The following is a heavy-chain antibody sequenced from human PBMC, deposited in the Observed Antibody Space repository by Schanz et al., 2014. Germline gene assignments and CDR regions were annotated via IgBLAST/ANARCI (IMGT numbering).Heavy chain of an antibody. D-gene: IGHD3-10*01. CDR1: GYTFTSYG. J-gene: IGHJ6*02. Sequence: QVQLVQSGAEVKKPGASVKVSCKASGYTFTSYGISWVRQAPGQGPEFMGWISTFRNEDTNSAQRFQGRLTMTTDTSTSTAYMELRSLRSDDAAVYYCARAQGVIRLYYGVDVWGQGTTVTVSS. CDR3: ARAQGVIRLYYGVDV. CDR2: ISTFRNEDT. V-gene: IGHV1-18*01.